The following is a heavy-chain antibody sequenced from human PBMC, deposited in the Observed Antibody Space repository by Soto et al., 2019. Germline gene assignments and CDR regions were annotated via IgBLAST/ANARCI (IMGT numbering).Heavy chain of an antibody. D-gene: IGHD3-22*01. CDR3: ARLLYYDSSGALEPGDYGMDV. CDR1: AYTFTSYY. Sequence: ASVKVSCKASAYTFTSYYMHWVRQAPGQGLEWMGIINPSGGSTSYAQKFQGRVTMTRDTSTSTVYMELSSLRSEDTAVYYCARLLYYDSSGALEPGDYGMDVWGQGTTVTVSS. V-gene: IGHV1-46*01. J-gene: IGHJ6*02. CDR2: INPSGGST.